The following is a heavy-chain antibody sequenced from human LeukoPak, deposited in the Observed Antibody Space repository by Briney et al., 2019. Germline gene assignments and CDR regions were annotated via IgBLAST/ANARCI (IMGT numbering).Heavy chain of an antibody. CDR2: IIPIFGTA. CDR1: GYTFTSYG. Sequence: SVKVSCKASGYTFTSYGISWVRQAPGQGLEWMGGIIPIFGTANYAQKFQGRVTITADESTSTAYMELSSLRSEDTAVYYCAREKGYYDSSGYYYFSHFDYWGQGTLVTVSS. J-gene: IGHJ4*02. CDR3: AREKGYYDSSGYYYFSHFDY. D-gene: IGHD3-22*01. V-gene: IGHV1-69*13.